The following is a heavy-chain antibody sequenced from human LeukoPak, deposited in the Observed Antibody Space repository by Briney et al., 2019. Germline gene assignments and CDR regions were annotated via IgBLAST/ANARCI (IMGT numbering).Heavy chain of an antibody. D-gene: IGHD5-18*01. CDR1: GYSISSGYY. Sequence: SETLSLTCAVSGYSISSGYYWGWIRQPPGKGQEWIGSIYHSGSTYYNPSLKSRVTISVDTSKNQFSLKLSSVTAADTAVYYCARGVFGGYSYGSVFDYWGQGTLVTVSS. CDR3: ARGVFGGYSYGSVFDY. V-gene: IGHV4-38-2*01. CDR2: IYHSGST. J-gene: IGHJ4*02.